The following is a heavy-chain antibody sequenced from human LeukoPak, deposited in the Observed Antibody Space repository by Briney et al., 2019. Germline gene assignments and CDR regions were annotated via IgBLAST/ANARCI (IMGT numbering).Heavy chain of an antibody. V-gene: IGHV4-59*01. J-gene: IGHJ4*02. CDR3: AREGYYGSGSPPSLYFDY. D-gene: IGHD3-10*01. CDR1: GGSISSYY. CDR2: IYYSGST. Sequence: PSETLSLTCTVFGGSISSYYWSWIRQPPGKGLEWIGYIYYSGSTNYNPSLKSRVTISVDTSKNQFSLKLSSVTAADTAIYYCAREGYYGSGSPPSLYFDYWGQGTLVTVSS.